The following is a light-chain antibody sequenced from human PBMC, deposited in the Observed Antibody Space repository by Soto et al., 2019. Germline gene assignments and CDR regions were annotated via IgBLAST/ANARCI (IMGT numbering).Light chain of an antibody. V-gene: IGLV4-69*01. CDR1: SGHSSYA. CDR2: LNTDGSH. CDR3: QTWGTGYWV. J-gene: IGLJ3*02. Sequence: QSVLTQPPSASASLGASVKLTCTLSSGHSSYAVAWYQQQPEKGPRYLMKLNTDGSHTKGDGIPDRFSGSSSGAERYLTISSLQSEDEADYYCQTWGTGYWVFGGGTKLTVL.